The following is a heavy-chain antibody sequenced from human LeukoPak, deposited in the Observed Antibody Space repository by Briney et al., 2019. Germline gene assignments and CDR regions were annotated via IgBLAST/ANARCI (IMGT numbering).Heavy chain of an antibody. CDR1: GFTFSSYA. CDR2: IWYDGSNK. D-gene: IGHD5-18*01. V-gene: IGHV3-33*08. CDR3: AREILYSYEVDY. Sequence: PGGSLRLSCAASGFTFSSYAMHWVRQAPGKGLEWVAVIWYDGSNKYYADSVKGRFTISRDNSKNTLYLQMNSLRAEDTAVYYCAREILYSYEVDYWGQGTLVTVSS. J-gene: IGHJ4*02.